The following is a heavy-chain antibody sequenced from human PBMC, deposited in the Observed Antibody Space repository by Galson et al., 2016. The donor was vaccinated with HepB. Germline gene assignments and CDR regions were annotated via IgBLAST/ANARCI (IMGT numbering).Heavy chain of an antibody. CDR1: GFTFSSYA. J-gene: IGHJ4*02. CDR2: ISGSGYST. CDR3: AKAEGLSASGYWLADS. Sequence: SLRLSCAASGFTFSSYAMSWVRQAPGKGLEWVSGISGSGYSTFYADSVQGRFTISRDNSKSTLYLQMNSLRAEDTAVYYCAKAEGLSASGYWLADSWGQGTQVTVSS. V-gene: IGHV3-23*01. D-gene: IGHD5-12*01.